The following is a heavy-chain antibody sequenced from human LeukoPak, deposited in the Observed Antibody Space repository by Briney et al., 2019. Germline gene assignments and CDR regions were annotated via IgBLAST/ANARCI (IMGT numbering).Heavy chain of an antibody. CDR3: VKGVTMVRGSREFDF. D-gene: IGHD3-10*01. CDR1: GFTFSNSA. Sequence: GGSLRLSCAASGFTFSNSAMTWVRQAPGKGLEWVSSIGGGRSSYYAGSVKGRFTISRDNSKNTLYLQMNSLRAEDTAIFYCVKGVTMVRGSREFDFWGQGTLVTVSS. V-gene: IGHV3-23*01. CDR2: IGGGRSS. J-gene: IGHJ4*02.